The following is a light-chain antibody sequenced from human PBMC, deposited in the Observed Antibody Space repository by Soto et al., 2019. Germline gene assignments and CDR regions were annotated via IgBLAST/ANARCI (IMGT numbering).Light chain of an antibody. V-gene: IGKV3-11*01. CDR3: QQRGNWPPTWT. CDR1: QSIGYY. Sequence: ETLLTQSPATLSWSPGERATLSCRASQSIGYYLAWYQEKPGQAPRLLIYDASIRATGIPARFSGSGSGTDFTLTISSLEPEDFGVYYCQQRGNWPPTWTFGQGTKVDIK. CDR2: DAS. J-gene: IGKJ1*01.